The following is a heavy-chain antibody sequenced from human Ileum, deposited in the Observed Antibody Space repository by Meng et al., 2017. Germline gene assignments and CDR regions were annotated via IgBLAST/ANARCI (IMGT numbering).Heavy chain of an antibody. J-gene: IGHJ2*01. CDR2: TSCDNVHT. Sequence: QVHPEPAGVEVKQPGTLVKACCEASGYTCSGYGISWWRQQPGQGRVGWAGTSCDNVHTNHVQTLQSRVTMTTDTSTSKAYMELRSLRSDDTAVYYCARDAKGTEGYFDLWGRGTLVTVSS. CDR1: GYTCSGYG. V-gene: IGHV1-18*01. D-gene: IGHD3-10*01. CDR3: ARDAKGTEGYFDL.